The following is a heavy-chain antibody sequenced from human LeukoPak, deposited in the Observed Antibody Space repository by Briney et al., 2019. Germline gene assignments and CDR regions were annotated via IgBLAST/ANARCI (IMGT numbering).Heavy chain of an antibody. CDR1: GGSFSGYY. J-gene: IGHJ4*02. Sequence: ETLSLTCAVYGGSFSGYYWSWIRQAPGKGLEWVSSISSSSSYIYYADSVKGRFTISRDNAKNSLYLQMNSLRAEDTAVYYCARDFTSSRTDYWGQGTLVTVSS. D-gene: IGHD2-2*01. CDR2: ISSSSSYI. V-gene: IGHV3-21*01. CDR3: ARDFTSSRTDY.